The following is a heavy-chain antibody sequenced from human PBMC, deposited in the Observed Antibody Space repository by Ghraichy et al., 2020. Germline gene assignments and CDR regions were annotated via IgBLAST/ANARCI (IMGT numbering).Heavy chain of an antibody. D-gene: IGHD3-3*01. J-gene: IGHJ3*02. Sequence: GESLNISCAASGFTVSSNYMSWVRQAPGKGLEWVSVIYSGGSTYYADSVKGRFTISRHNSKNTLYLQMNSLRAEDTAVYYCAMITIFGRDAFDIWGQGTMVTVSS. V-gene: IGHV3-53*04. CDR3: AMITIFGRDAFDI. CDR1: GFTVSSNY. CDR2: IYSGGST.